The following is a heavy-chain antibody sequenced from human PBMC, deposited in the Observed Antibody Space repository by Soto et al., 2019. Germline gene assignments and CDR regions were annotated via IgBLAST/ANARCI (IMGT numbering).Heavy chain of an antibody. CDR1: GFTFSSYA. D-gene: IGHD6-13*01. CDR2: ISYDGSNK. CDR3: ARDLGQQLPRAYFDY. V-gene: IGHV3-30-3*01. Sequence: QVQLVESGGGVVQPGRSLRLSCAASGFTFSSYAMHWVRQAPGKGLEWGSVISYDGSNKYYADSVKGRFTISRDNSKNKLYLQMNILRAEDTAVYYCARDLGQQLPRAYFDYWGQGTLVTVSS. J-gene: IGHJ4*02.